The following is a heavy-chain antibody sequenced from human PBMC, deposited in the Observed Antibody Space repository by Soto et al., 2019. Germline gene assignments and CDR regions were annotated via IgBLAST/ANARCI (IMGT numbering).Heavy chain of an antibody. CDR3: ARGKETYQYDSSGFGLEY. CDR1: GGSISSHY. CDR2: INYSGST. Sequence: PSETLSLTCSVSGGSISSHYWSWIRQPPGKGLEWIGYINYSGSTNYNPSLKSRVSISVDTSKNQFSLKVSSVTAADTAVYYCARGKETYQYDSSGFGLEYWGQGTLVTVFS. V-gene: IGHV4-59*11. D-gene: IGHD3-22*01. J-gene: IGHJ4*02.